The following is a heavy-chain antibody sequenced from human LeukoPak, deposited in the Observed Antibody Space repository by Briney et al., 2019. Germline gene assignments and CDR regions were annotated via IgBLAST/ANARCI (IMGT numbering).Heavy chain of an antibody. CDR2: ISGSGGST. CDR3: AKDSGKHGDIVVVGDAFDI. J-gene: IGHJ3*02. V-gene: IGHV3-23*01. CDR1: GFTFSSYA. D-gene: IGHD2-15*01. Sequence: PGGSLRLSCAASGFTFSSYAMSLVRQAPGKGLEWVSAISGSGGSTYYADSVKGRFTISRDNSKNTLYLQMNSLRAEDTAVYYCAKDSGKHGDIVVVGDAFDIWGQGTMVTVSS.